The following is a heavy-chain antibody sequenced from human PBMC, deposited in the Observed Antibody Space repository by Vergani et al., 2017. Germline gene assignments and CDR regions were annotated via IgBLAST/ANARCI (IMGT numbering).Heavy chain of an antibody. CDR2: IIPIFGTA. CDR1: GGTFSSYA. V-gene: IGHV1-69*01. J-gene: IGHJ6*02. Sequence: QVQLVQSGAEVKKPGSSVKVSCKASGGTFSSYAISWVRQAPGQGLEWMGGIIPIFGTANYAQKFQGRVTITADDSTSTAYMELSSLRSEDTAVYYCAGGRLSVPQLSPYYYYCMDVWGQGTTVTVSS. CDR3: AGGRLSVPQLSPYYYYCMDV. D-gene: IGHD2-15*01.